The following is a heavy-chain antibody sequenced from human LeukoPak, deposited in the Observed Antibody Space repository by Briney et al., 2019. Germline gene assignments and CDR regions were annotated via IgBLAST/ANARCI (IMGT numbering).Heavy chain of an antibody. Sequence: SETLSLTCTVSGGSISSSSYYWGWIRQPPGKGLEWIGSIYDSGSTYYNPSLKSRVTISVDTSKNQFSLKLSSVTAADTAVYYCARHGRITLFDYWGQGTLVTVSS. CDR2: IYDSGST. D-gene: IGHD3-10*01. CDR3: ARHGRITLFDY. J-gene: IGHJ4*02. CDR1: GGSISSSSYY. V-gene: IGHV4-39*01.